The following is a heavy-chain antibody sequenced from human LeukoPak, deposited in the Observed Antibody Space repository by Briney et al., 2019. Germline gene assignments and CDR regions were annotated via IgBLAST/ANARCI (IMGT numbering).Heavy chain of an antibody. V-gene: IGHV1-8*01. CDR3: ARGRRAAAGDY. Sequence: ASVKVSCKASGYTFTSYDINWVRQPTVQGLEWMGWMNPNSGNTGYAQKFQGRVTMTRNTSISTAYMELSSLRSEDTGVYYCARGRRAAAGDYWGQGTLVTVSS. D-gene: IGHD6-13*01. J-gene: IGHJ4*02. CDR1: GYTFTSYD. CDR2: MNPNSGNT.